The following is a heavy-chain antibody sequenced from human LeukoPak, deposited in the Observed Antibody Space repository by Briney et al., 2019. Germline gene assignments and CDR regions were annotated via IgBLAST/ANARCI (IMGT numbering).Heavy chain of an antibody. J-gene: IGHJ6*03. V-gene: IGHV3-9*01. Sequence: GRSLRLSCAASGFTFDDYAMHWVRQAPGKGLEWVSGISWNSGSIGYADSVKGRFTISRDNAMNSLYLQMNSLRAEDTAVYYYARVWGYSGYDYWPPDYYYMDVWGKGTTVTVSS. D-gene: IGHD5-12*01. CDR3: ARVWGYSGYDYWPPDYYYMDV. CDR2: ISWNSGSI. CDR1: GFTFDDYA.